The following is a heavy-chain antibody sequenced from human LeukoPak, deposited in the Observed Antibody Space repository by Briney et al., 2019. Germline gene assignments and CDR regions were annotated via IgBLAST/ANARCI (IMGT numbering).Heavy chain of an antibody. CDR2: ISSGSSFI. CDR1: GFTFSTYS. V-gene: IGHV3-21*01. Sequence: GGSLRLSCAASGFTFSTYSMNLVRQAPGKGLEWVSSISSGSSFIYYADSVKGRFTISRDNAKTSLFLQMNSLRAEDTAVYYCARESSGYFYWGQGTLVTVSS. J-gene: IGHJ4*02. CDR3: ARESSGYFY. D-gene: IGHD3-22*01.